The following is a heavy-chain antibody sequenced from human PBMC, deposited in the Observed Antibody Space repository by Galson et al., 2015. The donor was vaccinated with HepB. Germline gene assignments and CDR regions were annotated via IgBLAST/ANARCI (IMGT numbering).Heavy chain of an antibody. Sequence: SLRLSCAASGFTFSSYWMSWVRQAPGKGLEWVANIKQDGSEKYYVDSVKGRFTISRDNAKNSLYLQMNSLRAEDTAVYYCAREMVPPGDVVVVPAAIDGAYYYGMDVWGQGTTVTVSS. CDR1: GFTFSSYW. D-gene: IGHD2-2*01. V-gene: IGHV3-7*01. CDR2: IKQDGSEK. CDR3: AREMVPPGDVVVVPAAIDGAYYYGMDV. J-gene: IGHJ6*02.